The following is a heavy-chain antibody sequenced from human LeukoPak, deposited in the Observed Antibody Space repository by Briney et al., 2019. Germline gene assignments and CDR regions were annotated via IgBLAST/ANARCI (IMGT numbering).Heavy chain of an antibody. V-gene: IGHV3-30*18. CDR1: GLIFSRDG. D-gene: IGHD3-22*01. Sequence: GGSLRLSCAASGLIFSRDGMHWVRQAPGKGLGWVAVISDDGNIKYYADSAKGRFTISRDNSRNTLYVQVNSLGTEDTAAYYCAKGSYYDSSGSFYFDYWGQGTLVTVSS. CDR3: AKGSYYDSSGSFYFDY. CDR2: ISDDGNIK. J-gene: IGHJ4*02.